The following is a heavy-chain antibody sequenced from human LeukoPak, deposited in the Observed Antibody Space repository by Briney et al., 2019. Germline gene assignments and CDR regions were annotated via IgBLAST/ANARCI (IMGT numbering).Heavy chain of an antibody. Sequence: GGTLRLSCAASGFTFSSYWMPWVRQAPGKGLVWVSRINSDGSSTSYADSVKGRFTISRDNAKNTLYLQMNSLRAEDTAVYYCARESDVDTAMDMYYYYGMDVWGQGTTVTVSS. D-gene: IGHD5-18*01. V-gene: IGHV3-74*01. J-gene: IGHJ6*02. CDR2: INSDGSST. CDR3: ARESDVDTAMDMYYYYGMDV. CDR1: GFTFSSYW.